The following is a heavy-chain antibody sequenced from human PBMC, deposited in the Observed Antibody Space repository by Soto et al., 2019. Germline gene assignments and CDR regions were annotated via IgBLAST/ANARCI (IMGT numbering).Heavy chain of an antibody. CDR1: GFTFASYH. CDR2: INPSSSHI. V-gene: IGHV3-21*02. J-gene: IGHJ3*01. Sequence: EVQLVESGGGLVMPGGSLRLSCAASGFTFASYHMSWVRQAPGKGLDWVSSINPSSSHIYYSDSVRGRFTISRDDSKNSLHLDMNSLRTEDVAIYYCVRGYCGCGGCYLRRDAFDVWGQGTAVTVSS. D-gene: IGHD2-15*01. CDR3: VRGYCGCGGCYLRRDAFDV.